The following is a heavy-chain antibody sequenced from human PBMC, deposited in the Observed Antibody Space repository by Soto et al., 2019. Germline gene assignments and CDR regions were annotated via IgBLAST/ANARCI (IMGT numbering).Heavy chain of an antibody. CDR1: GFTFSSYA. CDR2: IIGSGGNT. D-gene: IGHD1-1*01. CDR3: AKYDSQYYFYPYMDV. Sequence: EVQLLESGGGLVQPGGSLRLSCAASGFTFSSYAMSWVRQAPGKGLEWVSAIIGSGGNTYHADSVKGRLTIPRDNSKNTLYLQMNSLRAEDTAVYYCAKYDSQYYFYPYMDVWGKGTTVTVSS. V-gene: IGHV3-23*01. J-gene: IGHJ6*03.